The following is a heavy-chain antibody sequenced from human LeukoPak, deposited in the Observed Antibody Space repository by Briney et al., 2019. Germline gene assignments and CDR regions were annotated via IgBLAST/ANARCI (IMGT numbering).Heavy chain of an antibody. D-gene: IGHD6-13*01. J-gene: IGHJ4*02. Sequence: GGSLRLSCAASGFTFSSYWMSWVRQAPGKGLEWVANIKQDGSEKYYVDSVKGRFTISRDNARNSLYLQMNSLRAEDTAVYYCARGGSSSWYNLDYWGQGTLVTVSS. CDR1: GFTFSSYW. V-gene: IGHV3-7*01. CDR2: IKQDGSEK. CDR3: ARGGSSSWYNLDY.